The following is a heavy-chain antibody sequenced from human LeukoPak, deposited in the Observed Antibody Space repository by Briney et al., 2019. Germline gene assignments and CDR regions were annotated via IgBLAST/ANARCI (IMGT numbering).Heavy chain of an antibody. CDR2: ISSSSSYI. D-gene: IGHD3-10*01. J-gene: IGHJ5*02. CDR1: GFTFSSYS. Sequence: GGSLRLSCAASGFTFSSYSMIWVRQAPGKGLEWVSSISSSSSYIYYADSVKGRFTISRDNAKNSLYLQMNSLRAEDTAVYYCARDSMVRGVITNIDWFDPWGQGTLVTVSS. V-gene: IGHV3-21*01. CDR3: ARDSMVRGVITNIDWFDP.